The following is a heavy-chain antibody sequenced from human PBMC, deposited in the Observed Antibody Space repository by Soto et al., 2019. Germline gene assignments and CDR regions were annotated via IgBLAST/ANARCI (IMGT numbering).Heavy chain of an antibody. J-gene: IGHJ4*02. Sequence: GGSVRLSXTASGFTFGDYAMSWFRQAPGKGLEWVGFIRSKAYGGTTEYAASVKGRFTISRDDSKSIAYLQMNSLKTEDTAVYYCTRVRAVAGTSFDYWGQGTLVTVS. D-gene: IGHD6-19*01. V-gene: IGHV3-49*03. CDR1: GFTFGDYA. CDR3: TRVRAVAGTSFDY. CDR2: IRSKAYGGTT.